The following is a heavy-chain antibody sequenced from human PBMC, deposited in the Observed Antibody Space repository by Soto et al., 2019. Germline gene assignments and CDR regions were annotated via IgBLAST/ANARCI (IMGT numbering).Heavy chain of an antibody. CDR2: ISSSSSTI. D-gene: IGHD3-3*01. J-gene: IGHJ3*02. CDR1: GFTFSSYS. CDR3: ARDDITIFGVAGAFDI. Sequence: GGSLRLSCAASGFTFSSYSMNWVRQAPGKGLEWVSYISSSSSTIYYADSVKGRFTISRDNAKNSLYLQMNSLRAEDTAVYYCARDDITIFGVAGAFDIWGQGTMVTVSS. V-gene: IGHV3-48*01.